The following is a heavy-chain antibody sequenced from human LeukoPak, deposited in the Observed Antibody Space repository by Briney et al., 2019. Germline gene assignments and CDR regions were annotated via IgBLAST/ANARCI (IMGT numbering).Heavy chain of an antibody. CDR2: IYHSGST. Sequence: SETLSLTCAVSGGSISSGGYSWSWIRQPPGKGLEWIGYIYHSGSTYYNPSLKSRVTISVDRSKNQFSLKLSSVTAADTAVYYCARGSVLYYFDYWSQGTLVTVSS. CDR3: ARGSVLYYFDY. J-gene: IGHJ4*02. D-gene: IGHD3-3*01. V-gene: IGHV4-30-2*01. CDR1: GGSISSGGYS.